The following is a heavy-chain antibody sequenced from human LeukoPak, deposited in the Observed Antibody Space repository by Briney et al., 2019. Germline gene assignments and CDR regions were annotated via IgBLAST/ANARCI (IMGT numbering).Heavy chain of an antibody. V-gene: IGHV3-7*01. D-gene: IGHD3-16*01. Sequence: PGGSLRLSCAASGFTFSSYAMSWVRQAPGKGLEWVANIKQDGSEKYYVDSVKGRFTISRDNAKNSLYLQMNSLRAEDTAVYYCARFMRGKFDYWGQGTLVTVSS. CDR2: IKQDGSEK. CDR1: GFTFSSYA. J-gene: IGHJ4*02. CDR3: ARFMRGKFDY.